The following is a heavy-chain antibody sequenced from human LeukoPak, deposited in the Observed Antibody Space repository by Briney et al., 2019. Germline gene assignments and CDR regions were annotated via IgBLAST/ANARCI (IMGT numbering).Heavy chain of an antibody. Sequence: PGRSLRLSCAASGFTFSSYGMHWVRQAPGKGLEWVAVISYDGSNKYYADSVKGRFTISRDNSKNTLYLQMNSLRAEDTAVYYCAKVDYDILTGYYTNTYYFDYWGQGTLVTVSS. CDR2: ISYDGSNK. J-gene: IGHJ4*02. CDR3: AKVDYDILTGYYTNTYYFDY. D-gene: IGHD3-9*01. CDR1: GFTFSSYG. V-gene: IGHV3-30*18.